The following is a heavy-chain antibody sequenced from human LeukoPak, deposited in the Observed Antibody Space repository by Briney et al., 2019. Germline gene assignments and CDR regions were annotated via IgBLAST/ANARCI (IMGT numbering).Heavy chain of an antibody. V-gene: IGHV4-34*01. D-gene: IGHD5-24*01. Sequence: SETLSLTCAVYCDSLSKYYWTWIRQSPGKGLEWIGEINHRGSTNLNPSLKSRVTLSVDTSKHQFSLKLSSVTAADAAVYYCASSVRSTDYLGQGTLVTVSS. CDR1: CDSLSKYY. CDR2: INHRGST. J-gene: IGHJ4*02. CDR3: ASSVRSTDY.